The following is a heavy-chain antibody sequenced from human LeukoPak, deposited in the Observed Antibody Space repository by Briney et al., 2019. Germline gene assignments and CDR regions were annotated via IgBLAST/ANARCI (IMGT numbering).Heavy chain of an antibody. CDR1: GGTFSSYA. Sequence: SVKVSCKASGGTFSSYAISWVRQAPGQGLEWMGGIIPIFGTANYAQRFQGRVTITADKSTSTAYMELSSLRSEDTAVYYCARGNLDLYDYVWGSYPDWFDPWGQGTLVTVSS. J-gene: IGHJ5*02. CDR2: IIPIFGTA. V-gene: IGHV1-69*06. CDR3: ARGNLDLYDYVWGSYPDWFDP. D-gene: IGHD3-16*02.